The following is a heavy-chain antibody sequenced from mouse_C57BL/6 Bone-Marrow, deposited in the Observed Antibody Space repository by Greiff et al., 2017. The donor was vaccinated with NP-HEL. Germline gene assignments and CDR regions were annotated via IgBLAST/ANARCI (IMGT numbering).Heavy chain of an antibody. V-gene: IGHV5-9-1*02. CDR2: ISSGGDYI. CDR3: TRDRGDYDAMDY. CDR1: GFTFSSYA. J-gene: IGHJ4*01. Sequence: EVQGVESGEGLVKPGGSLKLSCAASGFTFSSYAMSWVRQTPEKRLEGVAYISSGGDYIYYADTVKGRFTISRDNARNTLYLQMSSLKSEDTAMYYCTRDRGDYDAMDYWGQGTSVTVSS.